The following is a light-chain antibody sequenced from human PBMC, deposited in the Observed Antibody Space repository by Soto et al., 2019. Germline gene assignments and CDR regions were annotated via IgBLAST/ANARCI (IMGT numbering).Light chain of an antibody. CDR1: QSVSSSY. CDR3: QQYGSSRYT. J-gene: IGKJ2*01. CDR2: GAS. Sequence: EIGVTQSPGTLSLSPGERATLSCRASQSVSSSYLAWYRQKPGQAPRLLIYGASSRATGIPDRFSGSGSGTDVTLTIIRLEPEHFGVYYCQQYGSSRYTFGQRPKLEVK. V-gene: IGKV3-20*01.